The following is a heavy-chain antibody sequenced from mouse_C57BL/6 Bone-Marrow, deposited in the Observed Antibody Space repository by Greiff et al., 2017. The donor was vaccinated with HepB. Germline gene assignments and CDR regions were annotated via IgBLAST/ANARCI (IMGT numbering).Heavy chain of an antibody. V-gene: IGHV1-5*01. CDR2: IYPGNSDT. J-gene: IGHJ2*01. D-gene: IGHD1-1*01. CDR3: TRRGDYYGSSEYYFDY. CDR1: GYTFTSYW. Sequence: EVQVVESGTVLARPGASVKMSCKTSGYTFTSYWMHWVKQRPGQGLEWIGAIYPGNSDTSYNQKFKGKAKLTAVTSASTAYMELSSLTNEDSAVYYCTRRGDYYGSSEYYFDYWGQGTTLTVSS.